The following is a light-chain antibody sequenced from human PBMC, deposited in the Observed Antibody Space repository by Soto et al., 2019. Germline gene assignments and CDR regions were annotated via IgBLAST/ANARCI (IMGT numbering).Light chain of an antibody. CDR3: KQSYATPRT. V-gene: IGKV1-39*01. CDR1: QSISNY. CDR2: AAY. J-gene: IGKJ1*01. Sequence: DIQMTQSPSSLSASVGDRVTITCRASQSISNYLNWYQQKPGKAPKLLIYAAYSLQSGVQSRFSGSGSGTDFTLNIRSLQPEDFATYYCKQSYATPRTFGQGTKVDIK.